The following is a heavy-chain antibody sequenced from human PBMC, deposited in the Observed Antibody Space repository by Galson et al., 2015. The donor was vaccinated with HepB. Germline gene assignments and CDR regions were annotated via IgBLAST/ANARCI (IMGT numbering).Heavy chain of an antibody. Sequence: SLRLSCAASGFTFSSYWMSWVRQAPGKGLEWVANIKQDGSEKYYADSVKGRFTISRDNAKNSLYLQMNSLRAEDTAVYYCARGDCSSTSCYYFYYYYGMDVWGQGTTVTVSS. J-gene: IGHJ6*02. D-gene: IGHD2-2*01. CDR1: GFTFSSYW. V-gene: IGHV3-7*01. CDR3: ARGDCSSTSCYYFYYYYGMDV. CDR2: IKQDGSEK.